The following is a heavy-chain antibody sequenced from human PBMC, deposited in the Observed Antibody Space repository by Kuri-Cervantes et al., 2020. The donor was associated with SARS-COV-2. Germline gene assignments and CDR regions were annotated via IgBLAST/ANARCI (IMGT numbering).Heavy chain of an antibody. D-gene: IGHD3-10*01. CDR3: ARGPYGSGSYPIDY. J-gene: IGHJ4*02. CDR2: VYHSGET. Sequence: SETLSLSYSVSGYSITNGYYWVWLRQSPGKGLEWIGSVYHSGETYCNPSLNRRVSISIDASKNQFSLKLTSVTAADTAVYYCARGPYGSGSYPIDYWGQGTLVTVSS. V-gene: IGHV4-38-2*02. CDR1: GYSITNGYY.